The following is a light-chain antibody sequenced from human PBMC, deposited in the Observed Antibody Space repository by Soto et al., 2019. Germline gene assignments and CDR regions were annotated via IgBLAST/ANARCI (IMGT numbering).Light chain of an antibody. CDR2: EVS. J-gene: IGLJ1*01. CDR3: SSYISSFSHV. Sequence: QSALTQPASVSGSPGQSIIISCTGTSSDVGNYNYVSWYQQHPGKAPKLMIFEVSDRPSGVSNRFSGSKSGNTASLTISGLQAEDEADYYCSSYISSFSHVFGTGTKLTVL. V-gene: IGLV2-14*01. CDR1: SSDVGNYNY.